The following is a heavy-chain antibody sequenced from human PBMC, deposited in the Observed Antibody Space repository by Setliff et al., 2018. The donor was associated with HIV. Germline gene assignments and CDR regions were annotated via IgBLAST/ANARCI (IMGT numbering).Heavy chain of an antibody. Sequence: RASVKVSCKASGYSFARYGLSWVRQAPGQGLEWMGGLIPILGIAQYAQKFHGRVTISADTSTTTAYLEVSSLRSEDTAVYYCAKGYYHDSRGYPTGPAFDIWGQGTMVTVSS. D-gene: IGHD3-22*01. V-gene: IGHV1-69*10. CDR3: AKGYYHDSRGYPTGPAFDI. J-gene: IGHJ3*02. CDR2: LIPILGIA. CDR1: GYSFARYG.